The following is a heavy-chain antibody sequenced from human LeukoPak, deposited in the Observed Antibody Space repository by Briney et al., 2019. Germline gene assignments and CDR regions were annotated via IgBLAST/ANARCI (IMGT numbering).Heavy chain of an antibody. V-gene: IGHV3-30*18. J-gene: IGHJ4*02. CDR3: AKLIVDLGGDSDY. CDR1: GFTFSSYG. CDR2: ISYDGSNK. D-gene: IGHD3-16*01. Sequence: GGSLRLSCAASGFTFSSYGMHWVRQALGKGLEWVAVISYDGSNKYYADSVKGRFTISRDNSKNTLYLQMNSLRAEDTAVYYCAKLIVDLGGDSDYWGQGTLVTVSS.